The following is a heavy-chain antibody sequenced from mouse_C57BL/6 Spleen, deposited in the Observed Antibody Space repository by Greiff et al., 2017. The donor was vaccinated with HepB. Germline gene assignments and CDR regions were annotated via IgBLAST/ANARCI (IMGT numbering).Heavy chain of an antibody. D-gene: IGHD2-5*01. V-gene: IGHV1-55*01. J-gene: IGHJ3*01. CDR3: ARHHYSNYDWFAY. CDR1: GYTFTSYW. Sequence: VQLQQSGAELVKPGASVKMSCKASGYTFTSYWITWVKQRPGQGLEWIGDIYPGSGSTNYNEKFKSKATLTVDTSSSTAYMQLSSLTSEDSAVYYCARHHYSNYDWFAYWGQGTLVTVSA. CDR2: IYPGSGST.